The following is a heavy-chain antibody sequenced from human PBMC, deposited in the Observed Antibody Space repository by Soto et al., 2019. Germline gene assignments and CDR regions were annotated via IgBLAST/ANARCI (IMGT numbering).Heavy chain of an antibody. CDR3: ARTLMTTVTTNNWFDP. D-gene: IGHD4-17*01. J-gene: IGHJ5*02. CDR1: GGSISSYY. Sequence: SETLSLTCTVAGGSISSYYWSWIRQPPGKGLEWIGYIYYSGSTNYNPSLKSRVTISVDTSKNQFSLKLSSVTAADTAVYYCARTLMTTVTTNNWFDPWGQGTLVTVSS. CDR2: IYYSGST. V-gene: IGHV4-59*08.